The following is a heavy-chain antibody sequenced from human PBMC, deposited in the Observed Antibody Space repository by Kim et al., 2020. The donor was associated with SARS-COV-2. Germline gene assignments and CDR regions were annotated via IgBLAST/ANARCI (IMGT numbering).Heavy chain of an antibody. J-gene: IGHJ6*02. V-gene: IGHV3-23*01. Sequence: DSVKGRFTTSRDNSKNTLYLQMNSLRADDTAVYYCAKSGGTYYFYNGLDVWGQGTTVTVSS. CDR3: AKSGGTYYFYNGLDV. D-gene: IGHD2-15*01.